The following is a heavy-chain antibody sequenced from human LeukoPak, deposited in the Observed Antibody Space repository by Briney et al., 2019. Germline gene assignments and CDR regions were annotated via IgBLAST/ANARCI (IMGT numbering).Heavy chain of an antibody. Sequence: GGSLRLSCAASGFTFDDYAMHWVRQAPGKGLEWVSGISWNSGSIGYADSVKGRFTISRDNAKNSLYLQMNSLRDEDTAVYHCARVAIYASGPPGGGFDIWGPGTVVTVSS. CDR1: GFTFDDYA. V-gene: IGHV3-9*01. D-gene: IGHD3-10*01. J-gene: IGHJ3*02. CDR3: ARVAIYASGPPGGGFDI. CDR2: ISWNSGSI.